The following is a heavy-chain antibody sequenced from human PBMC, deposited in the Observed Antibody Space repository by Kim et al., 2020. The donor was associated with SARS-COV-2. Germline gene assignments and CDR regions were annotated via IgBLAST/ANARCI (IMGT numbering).Heavy chain of an antibody. Sequence: SETLSLTCTVSGGSISSGGYYWSWIRQHPGKGLEWIGYIYYSGSTYYNPFLKSRVTISVDTSKNQFSLKLSSVTAADTAVYYCARARGIRYLVVVVIGAFDIWGQGTMVTVSS. D-gene: IGHD2-15*01. CDR1: GGSISSGGYY. CDR3: ARARGIRYLVVVVIGAFDI. V-gene: IGHV4-31*03. CDR2: IYYSGST. J-gene: IGHJ3*02.